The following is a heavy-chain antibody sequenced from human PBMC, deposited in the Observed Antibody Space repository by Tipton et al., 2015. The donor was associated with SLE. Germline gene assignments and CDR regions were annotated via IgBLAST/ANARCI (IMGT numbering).Heavy chain of an antibody. CDR2: IYYSGST. Sequence: TLSLTCTVSGGSISSGSYYWSWIRQPAGKGLEWIGYIYYSGSTNYNPSLKSRVTISVDTSKNQFSLKLSSVTAADTAVYYCARSYSSGWFFDYWGQGTLVTVSS. CDR3: ARSYSSGWFFDY. J-gene: IGHJ4*02. V-gene: IGHV4-61*10. D-gene: IGHD6-19*01. CDR1: GGSISSGSYY.